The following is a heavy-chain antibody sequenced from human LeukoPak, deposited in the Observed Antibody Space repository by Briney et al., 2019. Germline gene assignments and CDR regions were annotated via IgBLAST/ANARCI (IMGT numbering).Heavy chain of an antibody. Sequence: ASAKVSCKASGYTFTDYFIHWVRQAPGQGLEWMGWINPNSGGTKYAQKFQGRVTLTRDTSISIAYLELSRLRSDDTAVYYCARPPAAGTDYWGQGALVTVSS. CDR1: GYTFTDYF. V-gene: IGHV1-2*02. CDR2: INPNSGGT. D-gene: IGHD6-13*01. CDR3: ARPPAAGTDY. J-gene: IGHJ4*02.